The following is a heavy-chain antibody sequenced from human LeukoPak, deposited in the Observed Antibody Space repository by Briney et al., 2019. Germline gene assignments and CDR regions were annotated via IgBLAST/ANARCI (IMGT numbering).Heavy chain of an antibody. CDR1: GGTFSSYA. J-gene: IGHJ3*02. V-gene: IGHV1-69*13. D-gene: IGHD2-2*01. CDR3: ARGDTWEYCSSTSCYLYAFDI. Sequence: ASVKVSCKASGGTFSSYAISWVRQAPGQGLEWMGGIIPMFGTANYAQKFQGRVTITADESTSTAYMELSSLRSEDTAVYYCARGDTWEYCSSTSCYLYAFDIWGQGTMVTVSS. CDR2: IIPMFGTA.